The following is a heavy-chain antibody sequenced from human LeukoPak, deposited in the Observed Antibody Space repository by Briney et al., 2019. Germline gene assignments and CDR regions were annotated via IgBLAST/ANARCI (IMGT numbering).Heavy chain of an antibody. CDR3: AREGATRGYSYGWDDAFDI. D-gene: IGHD5-18*01. CDR2: IIPIFGTA. Sequence: SVNVSCKASGGTFSSYAISWVRQAPGQGLEWMGGIIPIFGTANYAQKFQGRVTITADESTSTAYMELSSLRSEDTAVYYCAREGATRGYSYGWDDAFDIWGQGTMVTVSS. V-gene: IGHV1-69*13. CDR1: GGTFSSYA. J-gene: IGHJ3*02.